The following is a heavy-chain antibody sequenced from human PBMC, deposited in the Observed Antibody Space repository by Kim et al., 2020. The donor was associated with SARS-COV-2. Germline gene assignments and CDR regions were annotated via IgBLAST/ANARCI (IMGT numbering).Heavy chain of an antibody. D-gene: IGHD3-3*01. CDR3: ARERNGYYLDY. J-gene: IGHJ4*02. V-gene: IGHV3-30-3*01. Sequence: GGSLRLSCATSGFTFSPYTMQWVRHTPGRGLEWVSLISSDGSKKDFADSVQGRFTISRDNSKDTLYLQMNSLRAEDTAIYYCARERNGYYLDYWGQGTLVTVSS. CDR2: ISSDGSKK. CDR1: GFTFSPYT.